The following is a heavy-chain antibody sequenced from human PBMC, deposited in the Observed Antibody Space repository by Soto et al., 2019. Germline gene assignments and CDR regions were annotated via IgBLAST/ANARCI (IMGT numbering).Heavy chain of an antibody. D-gene: IGHD6-13*01. V-gene: IGHV5-51*01. CDR1: GYSFTSYW. Sequence: PGESLKISCKGSGYSFTSYWIGWVRQMPGKVLEGMGIIYPGDADTRDSPSFQGQVTISADKSISPAYLQWSSLKASDTAMYYCARLAEVSSSRVYYYYYGMDVWGQGTTVTVSS. CDR2: IYPGDADT. J-gene: IGHJ6*02. CDR3: ARLAEVSSSRVYYYYYGMDV.